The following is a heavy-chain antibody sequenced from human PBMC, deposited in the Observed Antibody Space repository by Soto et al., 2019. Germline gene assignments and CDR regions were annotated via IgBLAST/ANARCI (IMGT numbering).Heavy chain of an antibody. CDR1: EFTFSNYA. J-gene: IGHJ4*02. V-gene: IGHV3-23*01. CDR3: AKNPGYYYDSTGYHFDY. D-gene: IGHD3-22*01. Sequence: GGSLRLSCAASEFTFSNYAMSWVRQAPGKGLEWVSAISFGGGTTYYADSVKGRFTISRDNSKNTLYLQMNSLRAEDTAVYYCAKNPGYYYDSTGYHFDYWGQGT. CDR2: ISFGGGTT.